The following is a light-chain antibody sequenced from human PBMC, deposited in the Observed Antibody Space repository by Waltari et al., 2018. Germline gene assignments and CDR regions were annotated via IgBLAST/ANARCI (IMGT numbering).Light chain of an antibody. CDR3: QQYSNWPPIT. CDR1: HSVSSN. Sequence: EIEMTQSPAILSVSPGERVTLSCRASHSVSSNLAWYQQKPGQAPRLLIYGASTRATGIPARFSGSWSGTEFTLTISSTQSEDFAVYYCQQYSNWPPITFGQGTRLEIK. J-gene: IGKJ5*01. CDR2: GAS. V-gene: IGKV3-15*01.